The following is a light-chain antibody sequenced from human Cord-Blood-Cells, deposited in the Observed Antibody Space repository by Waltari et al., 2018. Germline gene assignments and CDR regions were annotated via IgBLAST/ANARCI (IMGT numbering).Light chain of an antibody. V-gene: IGKV1-39*01. CDR3: QQSYSTLT. Sequence: DIQMTQSPSSLSASVGDSVTITCRASQSISSYLNWYQQKPGKAPKLLIYAASSLQSGVPSRFSGSGSGTDFTLTISSLQPEDFANYYCQQSYSTLTFGPGTKVDIK. CDR2: AAS. CDR1: QSISSY. J-gene: IGKJ3*01.